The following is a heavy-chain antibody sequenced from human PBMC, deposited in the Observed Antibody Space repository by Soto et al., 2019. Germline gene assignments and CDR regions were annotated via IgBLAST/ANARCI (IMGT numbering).Heavy chain of an antibody. V-gene: IGHV3-74*01. D-gene: IGHD3-9*01. J-gene: IGHJ6*02. CDR2: INDQGGSP. CDR1: GFTFSRFW. CDR3: AKDLARSGVDILTEPAGGMDV. Sequence: GGSLRLSCAASGFTFSRFWMHWVRQAPGKGLVWISRINDQGGSPTYADSVKGRFTISRDNVKNTLYLQMSSLRAEDTAVYYCAKDLARSGVDILTEPAGGMDVWGQGTTVTVSS.